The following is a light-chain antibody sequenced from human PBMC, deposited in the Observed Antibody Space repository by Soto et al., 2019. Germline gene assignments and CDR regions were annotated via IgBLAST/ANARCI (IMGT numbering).Light chain of an antibody. V-gene: IGLV2-23*02. CDR1: SSDVGSYNL. CDR3: CSYADSSTWV. CDR2: EVS. J-gene: IGLJ3*02. Sequence: QSALTQPASVSGSPGQSITIPCTGTSSDVGSYNLVSWYQQHPGKAPKLMIYEVSERPSGVSNRFSGSKSGNTASLTISGLQAEDEADYYCCSYADSSTWVFGGGTKLTVL.